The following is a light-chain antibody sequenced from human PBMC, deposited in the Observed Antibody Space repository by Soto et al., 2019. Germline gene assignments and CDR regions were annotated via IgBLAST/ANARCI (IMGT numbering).Light chain of an antibody. CDR1: QTISSW. CDR3: QQYNSYWT. V-gene: IGKV1-5*03. Sequence: DIQMTQSPSTLSGSVGDRVTITCRASQTISSWLAWYQQKPGKAPKLLIYKASTLKSGVPSRFSGSGSGTDFTLTISSLQPDDFAIYYCQQYNSYWTFGQGTKVDI. CDR2: KAS. J-gene: IGKJ1*01.